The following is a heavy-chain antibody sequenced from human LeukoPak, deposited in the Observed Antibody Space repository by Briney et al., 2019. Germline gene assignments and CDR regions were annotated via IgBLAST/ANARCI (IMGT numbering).Heavy chain of an antibody. J-gene: IGHJ4*02. CDR1: GFTFSSYG. V-gene: IGHV3-33*01. D-gene: IGHD2/OR15-2a*01. CDR3: AREGPRGNSQFDY. Sequence: PGGSLRLSCAASGFTFSSYGMHWVRHAPGKGLEWVALIWYDGSNKYYTDSVKGRLTISRDNSKNTLYLQMTSLRAEDTAIYYCAREGPRGNSQFDYWGQGTLVTVSS. CDR2: IWYDGSNK.